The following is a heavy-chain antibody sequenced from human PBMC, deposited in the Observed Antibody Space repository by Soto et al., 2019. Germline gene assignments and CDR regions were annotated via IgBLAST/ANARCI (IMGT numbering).Heavy chain of an antibody. CDR3: ARSEPYNNVVTCSYVRLGYFAY. CDR2: INGGNGNT. J-gene: IGHJ4*02. CDR1: GYTFTRYS. Sequence: QVQLVQSGAEEKKPGASMKISCKTSGYTFTRYSIHWVRQAPGQRLERMGWINGGNGNTKYSQRLQGRVTITRCTAARRGNMELNSLGCEDTALYYVARSEPYNNVVTCSYVRLGYFAYWCRGPVGTVSS. D-gene: IGHD3-10*02. V-gene: IGHV1-3*05.